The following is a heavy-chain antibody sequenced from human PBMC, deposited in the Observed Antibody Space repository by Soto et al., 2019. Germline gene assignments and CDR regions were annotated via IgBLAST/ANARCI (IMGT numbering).Heavy chain of an antibody. CDR2: ISGSGGST. J-gene: IGHJ4*02. Sequence: GGSLRLSCAASGFTFSSYAMSWVRQAPGKGLEWVSAISGSGGSTYYADSVKGRFTISRDNSKNTLYLQMNSLRAEDTAVYYCANLNSYSSGNRQKTYFDYWGQGTLVTVSS. CDR3: ANLNSYSSGNRQKTYFDY. D-gene: IGHD6-19*01. V-gene: IGHV3-23*01. CDR1: GFTFSSYA.